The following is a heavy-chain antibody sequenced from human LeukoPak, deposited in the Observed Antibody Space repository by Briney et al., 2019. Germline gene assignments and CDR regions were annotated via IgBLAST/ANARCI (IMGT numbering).Heavy chain of an antibody. CDR3: AGQGGYAWSWFDP. CDR1: GYTFTSYG. Sequence: ASVKVSCMTSGYTFTSYGIDWVRQAPGQGLEWMGWISPYNGNTKYPQKFQGRVIMTTDTATTTVYMELRSLTSDDTAMYYCAGQGGYAWSWFDPWGQVTLVTVSS. J-gene: IGHJ5*02. D-gene: IGHD3-3*01. CDR2: ISPYNGNT. V-gene: IGHV1-18*01.